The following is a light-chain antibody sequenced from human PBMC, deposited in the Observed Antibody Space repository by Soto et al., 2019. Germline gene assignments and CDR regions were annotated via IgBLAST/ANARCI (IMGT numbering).Light chain of an antibody. Sequence: EMVLTPSPGTLSLSPVERASLSCRASQSVSSSYLAWYQQKPGQAPRLLIYDASSRATGIPERFSGSGSGSDFTLTISRLEPEDFAVYYCQQYETSPTFDQGTKVDIK. J-gene: IGKJ1*01. V-gene: IGKV3-20*01. CDR2: DAS. CDR1: QSVSSSY. CDR3: QQYETSPT.